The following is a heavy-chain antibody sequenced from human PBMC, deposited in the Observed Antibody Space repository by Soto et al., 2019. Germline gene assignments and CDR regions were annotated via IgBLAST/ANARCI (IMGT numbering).Heavy chain of an antibody. Sequence: SETLSLTCAVYGGSFSGYYWSWIRQPPGKGLEWIGEINHSGSTNYNPSLKSRVTISVDTSKNQFSLKLSSVTAADTAVYYCASGLSGNKVGQWGQGTPVTVS. CDR1: GGSFSGYY. CDR3: ASGLSGNKVGQ. CDR2: INHSGST. J-gene: IGHJ4*02. V-gene: IGHV4-34*01. D-gene: IGHD6-13*01.